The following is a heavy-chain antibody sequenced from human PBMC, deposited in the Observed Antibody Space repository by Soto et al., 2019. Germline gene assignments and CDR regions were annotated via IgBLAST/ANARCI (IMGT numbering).Heavy chain of an antibody. V-gene: IGHV4-30-4*01. J-gene: IGHJ6*01. CDR3: ARAAVDATDYYYYGMEV. Sequence: SETLSLTCTVSGCSISSGDYYWSWIREPPGKGLECIGYIYYSGSTYYNPSLKSRVTISVETSKNQFSLKLSSVTAADTAVYYCARAAVDATDYYYYGMEVWGQGTTVTLSS. CDR1: GCSISSGDYY. D-gene: IGHD2-15*01. CDR2: IYYSGST.